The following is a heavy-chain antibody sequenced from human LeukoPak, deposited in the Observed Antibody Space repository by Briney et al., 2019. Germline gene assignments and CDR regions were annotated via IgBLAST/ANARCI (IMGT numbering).Heavy chain of an antibody. Sequence: GGSLRLSCAASGFTFSSYAMHWVRQAPGKGLEWVAVISYDGSNKYYADSVKGRFTISRDNSKNTLYLQMNSLRAEDTAVYYCARDAPGGYYFDYWGQGTLVTVSS. J-gene: IGHJ4*02. CDR2: ISYDGSNK. V-gene: IGHV3-30-3*01. CDR3: ARDAPGGYYFDY. CDR1: GFTFSSYA.